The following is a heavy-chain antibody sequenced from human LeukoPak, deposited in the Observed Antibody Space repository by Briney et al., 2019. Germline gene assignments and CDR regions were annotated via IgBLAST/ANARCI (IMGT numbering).Heavy chain of an antibody. CDR2: ISSSSSYI. V-gene: IGHV3-21*01. J-gene: IGHJ3*02. CDR1: GFTFSSYS. D-gene: IGHD2-2*01. Sequence: GGSLRLSCAASGFTFSSYSMNWVRQAPGKGLEWVSSISSSSSYIYYADSVKGRFTISRDNAKNSLYLQMNSLRAEDTAVYYCARDYARYPLIDIVVVPAAMEHRVDAFDIWGQGTMVTVSS. CDR3: ARDYARYPLIDIVVVPAAMEHRVDAFDI.